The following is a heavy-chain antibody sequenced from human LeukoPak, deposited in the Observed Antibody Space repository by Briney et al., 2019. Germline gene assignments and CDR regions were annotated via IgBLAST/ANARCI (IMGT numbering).Heavy chain of an antibody. D-gene: IGHD2-2*01. V-gene: IGHV3-23*01. J-gene: IGHJ6*03. CDR3: AKDRGGYQLLAFYMDV. CDR2: ISGSGGST. Sequence: GGSLRLSCAASGFTFSSYAMSWVRQAPGKGLEWVSAISGSGGSTYYADSVKGRFTISGDNSKNTLYLQMNSPRAEDTAVYYCAKDRGGYQLLAFYMDVWGKGTTVTVSS. CDR1: GFTFSSYA.